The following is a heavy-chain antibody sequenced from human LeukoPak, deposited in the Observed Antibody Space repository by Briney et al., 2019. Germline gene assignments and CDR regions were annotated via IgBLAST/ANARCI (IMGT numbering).Heavy chain of an antibody. J-gene: IGHJ4*02. V-gene: IGHV1-2*04. CDR2: INPNSGGT. Sequence: ASVKVSCKASGYTFTGYYMHWVRQAPGQGLEWMGWINPNSGGTNYAQKFQGWVTMTRDTSISTAYMELSRLRSDDTAVYYCARAGIIDYYDSSGYSAYWGQGTLVTVSS. D-gene: IGHD3-22*01. CDR3: ARAGIIDYYDSSGYSAY. CDR1: GYTFTGYY.